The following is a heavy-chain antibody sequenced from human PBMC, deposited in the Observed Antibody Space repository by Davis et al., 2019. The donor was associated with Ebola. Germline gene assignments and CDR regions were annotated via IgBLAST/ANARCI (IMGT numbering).Heavy chain of an antibody. CDR3: ARDRSGGAFDI. D-gene: IGHD1-26*01. V-gene: IGHV3-30*03. CDR1: DSTFTSYG. J-gene: IGHJ3*02. Sequence: GESLKISCVGSDSTFTSYGMHWVRQAPGKGLEWVALISYNGVEKHYADSVKGRFSISRDNSKQTVDLQMNSLTAEDTAVYYCARDRSGGAFDIWGQGTMVTVSS. CDR2: ISYNGVEK.